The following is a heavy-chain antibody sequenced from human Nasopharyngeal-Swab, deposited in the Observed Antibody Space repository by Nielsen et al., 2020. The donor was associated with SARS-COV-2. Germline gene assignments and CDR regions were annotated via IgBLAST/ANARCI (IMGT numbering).Heavy chain of an antibody. CDR2: IRYDGSNK. J-gene: IGHJ3*02. V-gene: IGHV3-30*02. D-gene: IGHD3-22*01. Sequence: GESLKISCAASGFTFSTYAMHWVRQAPGKGLEWVTFIRYDGSNKEYADAVKGRFTISRDNSKNTVFLQMNSLRVEDTAVYYCATDAPDSGFALDTWGQGTMVTVLS. CDR1: GFTFSTYA. CDR3: ATDAPDSGFALDT.